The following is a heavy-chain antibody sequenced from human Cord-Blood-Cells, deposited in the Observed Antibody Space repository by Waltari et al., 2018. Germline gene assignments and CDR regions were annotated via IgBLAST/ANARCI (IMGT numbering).Heavy chain of an antibody. CDR3: ARRKKTYSSSWYWFDP. CDR1: GGSFSGYY. CDR2: INHSGST. J-gene: IGHJ5*02. V-gene: IGHV4-34*01. D-gene: IGHD6-13*01. Sequence: QVQLQQWGAGLLKPSETLSLTCAVYGGSFSGYYWSWIRQPPGKGMEWIGEINHSGSTNYSPSLKSRVTISVETSKNQFSRKLSSVTAADTAVYYCARRKKTYSSSWYWFDPWGQGTLVTVSS.